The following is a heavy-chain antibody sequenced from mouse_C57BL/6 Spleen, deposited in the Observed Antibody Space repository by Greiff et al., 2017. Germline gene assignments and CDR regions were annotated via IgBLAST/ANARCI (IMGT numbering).Heavy chain of an antibody. D-gene: IGHD1-1*01. CDR2: LSSGSSTI. J-gene: IGHJ4*01. CDR1: GFTFSDYG. CDR3: ARRITTVVATGDYYAMDY. Sequence: EVKLMESGGGLVKPGGSLKLSCAASGFTFSDYGMHWVRQAPEKGLEWVAYLSSGSSTIYYADTVKGRFTISRDNAKNTLFLQMTSLRSEDTAMYYCARRITTVVATGDYYAMDYWGQGTSVTVSS. V-gene: IGHV5-17*01.